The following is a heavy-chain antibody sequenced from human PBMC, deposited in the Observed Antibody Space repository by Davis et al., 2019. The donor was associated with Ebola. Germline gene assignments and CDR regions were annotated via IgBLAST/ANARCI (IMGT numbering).Heavy chain of an antibody. CDR1: GFTFSSYS. D-gene: IGHD4-11*01. CDR2: ISGSGGST. CDR3: AKLNTVTTWPVVGY. J-gene: IGHJ4*02. Sequence: GESLKISCAASGFTFSSYSMSWVRQAPGKGLERVSAISGSGGSTYYADSVKGRFTISRDNSKNTLYLQMNSLRAEDTAVYYCAKLNTVTTWPVVGYWGQGTLVTVSS. V-gene: IGHV3-23*01.